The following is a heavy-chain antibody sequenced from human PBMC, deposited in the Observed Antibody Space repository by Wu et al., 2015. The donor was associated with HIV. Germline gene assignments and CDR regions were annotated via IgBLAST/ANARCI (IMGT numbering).Heavy chain of an antibody. D-gene: IGHD3-22*01. CDR2: IIPIFGTA. CDR1: GGTFSGYA. Sequence: QVQLVQSGAEVKKPGSSVKVSCKASGGTFSGYAISWVRQAPGQGLEWMGRIIPIFGTANYAQKFQGQSHDHRGTNPRAQPTWKKTEKPEILRTHGRVYCAKEKNLYITMIVKWLSLDAFDLSGAKGQ. J-gene: IGHJ3*02. CDR3: AKEKNLYITMIVKWLSLDAFDLS. V-gene: IGHV1-69*13.